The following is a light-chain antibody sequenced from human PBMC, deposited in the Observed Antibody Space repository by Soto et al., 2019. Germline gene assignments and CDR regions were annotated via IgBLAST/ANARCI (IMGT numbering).Light chain of an antibody. CDR1: QSVRSNY. V-gene: IGKV3-20*01. CDR3: QQYGSSGT. J-gene: IGKJ1*01. CDR2: DAS. Sequence: EIVLTQSPCTLSLSPGETATLSCRASQSVRSNYLAWYQQKPGQAPRLLIYDASSRATGIPDRFSGSGSDTDFTLTISRLEPEDFAVYYCQQYGSSGTFGQGTKVDIK.